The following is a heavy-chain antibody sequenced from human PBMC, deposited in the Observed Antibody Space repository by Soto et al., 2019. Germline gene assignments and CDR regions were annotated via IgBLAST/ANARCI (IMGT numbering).Heavy chain of an antibody. J-gene: IGHJ6*02. V-gene: IGHV4-31*03. Sequence: PSETLSLTCSVSGGSISSGAYYWTWIRQHPGEGLEWIGYIHYSGTTYYNPSLKSRVTISVDTSKNQFSLKLRSVTAADAAVYYCARDLRGEDSKYEDYYYYGMDVWGQGTTVTVSS. D-gene: IGHD4-4*01. CDR1: GGSISSGAYY. CDR3: ARDLRGEDSKYEDYYYYGMDV. CDR2: IHYSGTT.